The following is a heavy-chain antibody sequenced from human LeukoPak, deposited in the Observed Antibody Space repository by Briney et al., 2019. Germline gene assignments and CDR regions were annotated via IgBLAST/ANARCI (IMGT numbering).Heavy chain of an antibody. V-gene: IGHV4-61*02. CDR1: GGSISSGTNY. D-gene: IGHD2-2*01. J-gene: IGHJ4*02. Sequence: SETLSLTCTVSGGSISSGTNYWTWIRQPAGRGLEWIGRIYNRGGTDYNPSLKSRITISLDTSKNQFSLKLNSMTAADTAVYYCARNAPEGLNYWGQGTLVTVSS. CDR3: ARNAPEGLNY. CDR2: IYNRGGT.